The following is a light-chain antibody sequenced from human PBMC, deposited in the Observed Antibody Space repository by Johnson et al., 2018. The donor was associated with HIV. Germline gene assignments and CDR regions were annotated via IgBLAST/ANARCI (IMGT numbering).Light chain of an antibody. V-gene: IGLV1-44*01. J-gene: IGLJ1*01. CDR3: GTWDSSLTSYV. CDR1: SSNIGRNA. CDR2: KNN. Sequence: QSVLTQPPSSSGTPGQRVTISCSGSSSNIGRNAVNWYQHLQGTAPKLLIYKNNQRPSGAPDRFSGSKSGTAASLAISGLQAEDEADYYCGTWDSSLTSYVFGAGTKVTVL.